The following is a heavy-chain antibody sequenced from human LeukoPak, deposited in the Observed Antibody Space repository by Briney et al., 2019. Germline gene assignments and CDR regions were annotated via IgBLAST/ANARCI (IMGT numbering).Heavy chain of an antibody. V-gene: IGHV4-34*01. CDR3: ARVQESQIDYYFDY. CDR2: INHSGST. J-gene: IGHJ4*02. Sequence: SETLSLTCAVCGGSFSGYYWSWIRQPPGKGLEWIGEINHSGSTNYNPSLKSRVTISVDTSKNQFSLKLSSVTAADTAVYYCARVQESQIDYYFDYWGQGTLVTVSS. CDR1: GGSFSGYY. D-gene: IGHD3-9*01.